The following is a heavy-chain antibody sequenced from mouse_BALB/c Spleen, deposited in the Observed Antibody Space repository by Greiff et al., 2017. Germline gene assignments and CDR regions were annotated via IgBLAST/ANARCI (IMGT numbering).Heavy chain of an antibody. D-gene: IGHD2-10*02. CDR1: GYTFSSYW. J-gene: IGHJ3*01. V-gene: IGHV1-9*01. CDR3: ARAKYGKGWFAY. CDR2: ILPGSGST. Sequence: VQLQQSGAELMKPGASVKISCKATGYTFSSYWIEWVKQRPGHGLEWIGEILPGSGSTNYNEKFKGKATFTADTSSNTAYMQLSSLTSEDSAVYYCARAKYGKGWFAYWGQGTLVTVSA.